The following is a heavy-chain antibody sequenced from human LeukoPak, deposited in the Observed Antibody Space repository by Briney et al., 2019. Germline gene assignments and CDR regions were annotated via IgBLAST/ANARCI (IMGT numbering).Heavy chain of an antibody. V-gene: IGHV1-2*02. D-gene: IGHD2-2*01. CDR3: ARCIFPNAMPCRGRFDS. CDR1: GYNFTGHY. Sequence: ASAKVSCKVSGYNFTGHYIHWVRQAPGQGLEWLGWINPYSGGTKFARKFQGRVTLTRDTSITTAFLDLTNLRSDDTAVYYCARCIFPNAMPCRGRFDSWGQGTLVAVSS. CDR2: INPYSGGT. J-gene: IGHJ5*01.